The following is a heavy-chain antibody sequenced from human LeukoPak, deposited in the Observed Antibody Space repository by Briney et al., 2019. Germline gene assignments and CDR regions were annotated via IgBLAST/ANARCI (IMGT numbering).Heavy chain of an antibody. V-gene: IGHV3-23*01. Sequence: GGSLRLSCAASGFTFDDYAMHWVRQAPGKGLEWVSAISGSGGSTYYADSVKGRFTISRDNSKNTLYLQMNSLRAEDTAVYYCAKPITMIRGNDAFDIWGQGTMVTVSS. CDR3: AKPITMIRGNDAFDI. CDR1: GFTFDDYA. CDR2: ISGSGGST. J-gene: IGHJ3*02. D-gene: IGHD3-10*01.